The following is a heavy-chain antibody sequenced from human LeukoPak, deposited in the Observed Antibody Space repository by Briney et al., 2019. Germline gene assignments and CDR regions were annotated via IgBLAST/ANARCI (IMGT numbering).Heavy chain of an antibody. J-gene: IGHJ1*01. Sequence: GGSLRLSCRASVFTFSAYSMNWVRQAPWRGLEWVSSISRNSRHVYYADSVKGRFSISREDADNSVFLQMNGLTAEDTALYYCVRDMSTATTCYLQHWGQGTLVTVSS. CDR3: VRDMSTATTCYLQH. V-gene: IGHV3-21*06. D-gene: IGHD4-17*01. CDR1: VFTFSAYS. CDR2: ISRNSRHV.